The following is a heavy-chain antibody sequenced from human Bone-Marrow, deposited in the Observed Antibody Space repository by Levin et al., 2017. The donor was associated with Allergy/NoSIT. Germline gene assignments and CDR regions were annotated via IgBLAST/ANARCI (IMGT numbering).Heavy chain of an antibody. D-gene: IGHD5-24*01. CDR2: ISYDGSNK. J-gene: IGHJ4*02. CDR3: ARPTDGWLPGDY. Sequence: GGSLRLSCAASGFTFSSYAMHWVRQAPGKGLEWVAVISYDGSNKYYADSVKGRFTISRDNSKNTLYLQMNSLRAEDTAVYYCARPTDGWLPGDYWGQGTLVTVSS. CDR1: GFTFSSYA. V-gene: IGHV3-30*04.